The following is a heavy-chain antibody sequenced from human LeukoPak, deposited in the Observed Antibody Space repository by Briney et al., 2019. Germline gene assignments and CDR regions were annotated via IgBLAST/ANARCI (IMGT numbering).Heavy chain of an antibody. CDR2: IYHTGSN. J-gene: IGHJ3*02. V-gene: IGHV4-59*08. CDR3: ARARYSNSWYAVDI. CDR1: GGSISSYY. Sequence: SETLSLTCIVSGGSISSYYWSWIRQPLGKGLEWIGYIYHTGSNNYSPSLKSRVTMSVDTSKNQFSLTLSSVTAADTAVYYCARARYSNSWYAVDIWGQGTMVTVSS. D-gene: IGHD6-13*01.